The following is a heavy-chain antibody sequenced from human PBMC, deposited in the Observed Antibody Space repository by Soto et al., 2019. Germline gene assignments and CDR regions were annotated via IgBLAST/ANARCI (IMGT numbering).Heavy chain of an antibody. Sequence: GGSLRLSCAASGFTFSSYAMHWVRQAPGKGLEWVAVISYDGSNKYYADSVKGRFTISRDNSKNTLYLQMNSLRAEDTAVYYCAREPPRSAARDYYYYYYGMDVWGQGTTVTVSS. CDR1: GFTFSSYA. CDR2: ISYDGSNK. CDR3: AREPPRSAARDYYYYYYGMDV. J-gene: IGHJ6*02. D-gene: IGHD6-6*01. V-gene: IGHV3-30-3*01.